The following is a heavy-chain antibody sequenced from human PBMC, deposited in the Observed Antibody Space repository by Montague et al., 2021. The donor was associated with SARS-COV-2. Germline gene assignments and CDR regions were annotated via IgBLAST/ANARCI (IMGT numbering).Heavy chain of an antibody. CDR3: ARVGYSSSWPYYYYGMDV. Sequence: SVKVSCKASGYTFTGYYMHWVRQAPGQGLEWMGWISPNSGGTNYAQKFQGWVTMTRDTSISTAYMELSRLRSDDTAVYYCARVGYSSSWPYYYYGMDVWGQGTTVTVSS. CDR2: ISPNSGGT. V-gene: IGHV1-2*04. CDR1: GYTFTGYY. J-gene: IGHJ6*02. D-gene: IGHD6-13*01.